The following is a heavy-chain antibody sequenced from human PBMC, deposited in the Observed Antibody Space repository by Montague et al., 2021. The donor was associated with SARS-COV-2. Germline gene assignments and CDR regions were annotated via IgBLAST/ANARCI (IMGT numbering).Heavy chain of an antibody. D-gene: IGHD5-12*01. CDR1: GGSISSSSYY. CDR3: ARHERQWLRLYPYYFDY. Sequence: SETLSLTCTVSGGSISSSSYYWGWICQPPGKGLEWIGSIYYSGSTYSXXXLQSRITISVDTSKNPFALTLSSVTAADTAVYYCARHERQWLRLYPYYFDYWGQGTLVTVSS. CDR2: IYYSGST. V-gene: IGHV4-39*01. J-gene: IGHJ4*02.